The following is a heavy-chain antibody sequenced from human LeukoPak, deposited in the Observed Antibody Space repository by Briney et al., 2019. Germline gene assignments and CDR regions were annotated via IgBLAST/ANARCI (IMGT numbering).Heavy chain of an antibody. CDR3: ARHGHCTNGVCYSNYYYYMDV. Sequence: GESLKISCKGSGYSFTSYWIGWVRQMTGKGLEWMGIIYPDDSDTRYSPSSEGQVIISVDKSISTAYLQWSSLKASDTATYYCARHGHCTNGVCYSNYYYYMDVWGKGTTVTVSS. CDR1: GYSFTSYW. CDR2: IYPDDSDT. V-gene: IGHV5-51*01. D-gene: IGHD2-8*01. J-gene: IGHJ6*03.